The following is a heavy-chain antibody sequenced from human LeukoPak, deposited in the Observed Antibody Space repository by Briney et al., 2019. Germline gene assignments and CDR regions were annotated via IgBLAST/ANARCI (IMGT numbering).Heavy chain of an antibody. D-gene: IGHD2-2*01. CDR1: GYTFTGYY. CDR2: INPNSGGT. J-gene: IGHJ6*02. Sequence: GASVKVSCKASGYTFTGYYMHWVRQAPGRGLEWMGWINPNSGGTNYAQKFQGRVTMTRDTSISTAYMELSRLRSDDTAVYYCARGRCSSTSCYMGLYYYYGMDVWDQGTTVTVSS. V-gene: IGHV1-2*02. CDR3: ARGRCSSTSCYMGLYYYYGMDV.